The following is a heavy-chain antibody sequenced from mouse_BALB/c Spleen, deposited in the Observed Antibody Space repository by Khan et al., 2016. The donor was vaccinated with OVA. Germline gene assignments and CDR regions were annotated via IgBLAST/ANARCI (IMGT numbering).Heavy chain of an antibody. CDR3: TRKDYYDYDPFPY. J-gene: IGHJ3*01. D-gene: IGHD2-4*01. V-gene: IGHV3-2*02. Sequence: VQLKESGPGLVKPSQSLSLTCTVTGYSITSEYAWNRIRQFPGNKLEWMGYINYSGSTRFNPSLKSRTSITRDTSKNQFFLQLNSVTTEDTATYYCTRKDYYDYDPFPYWGQGTLVTVSA. CDR2: INYSGST. CDR1: GYSITSEYA.